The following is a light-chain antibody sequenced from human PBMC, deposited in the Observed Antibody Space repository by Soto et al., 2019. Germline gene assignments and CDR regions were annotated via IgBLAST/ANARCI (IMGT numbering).Light chain of an antibody. V-gene: IGKV3-11*01. Sequence: EIVLTQSPATLSLSPGEGATLSCRASQSVSSYLAWYQQKPGQAPRLLIYDASNRATGIPARFSGSGSGTDFTLTISSLEPEDFAVYYCQQRSNWPPGVTFGPGTKVDIK. CDR2: DAS. J-gene: IGKJ3*01. CDR1: QSVSSY. CDR3: QQRSNWPPGVT.